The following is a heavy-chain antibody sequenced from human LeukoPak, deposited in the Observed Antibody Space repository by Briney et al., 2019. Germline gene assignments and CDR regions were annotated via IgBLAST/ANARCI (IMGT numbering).Heavy chain of an antibody. CDR2: INHSGST. D-gene: IGHD5-18*01. J-gene: IGHJ6*03. CDR1: GGSFSGYY. CDR3: ARVGSGYSYGYGGYYYYMDV. V-gene: IGHV4-34*01. Sequence: PSETLSLTCAVYGGSFSGYYWSWIRQPPGKGLEWIGEINHSGSTNYNPSLKSRVTISVDTSKNQFSLKLSSVTAADTAVYYCARVGSGYSYGYGGYYYYMDVWGKGTTVTVSS.